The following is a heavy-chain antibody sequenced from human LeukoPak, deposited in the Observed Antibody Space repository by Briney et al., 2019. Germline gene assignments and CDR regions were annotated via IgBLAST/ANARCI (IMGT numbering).Heavy chain of an antibody. CDR3: AYSGSYYRGWFDP. D-gene: IGHD1-26*01. V-gene: IGHV4-39*07. CDR2: IYYSGST. CDR1: GGSISSSSYY. J-gene: IGHJ5*02. Sequence: SETLSLTCTVSGGSISSSSYYWGWLRQPPGKGLEWIGSIYYSGSTYYNPSLKSRFTISVDTSKNQFSLKLSSVTAADTAVYYCAYSGSYYRGWFDPWGQGTLVTVSS.